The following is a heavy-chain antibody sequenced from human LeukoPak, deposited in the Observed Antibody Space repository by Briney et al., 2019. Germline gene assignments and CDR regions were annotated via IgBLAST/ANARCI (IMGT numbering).Heavy chain of an antibody. V-gene: IGHV4-39*01. CDR3: ARQEKDSSSWYPLDY. CDR1: GFTFSDYY. Sequence: PGGSLRLSCAASGFTFSDYYMSWIRQPPGKGLEWIGSIYYSGSTYYNPSLKSRVTISVDTSKNQFSLKLSSVTAADTAVYYCARQEKDSSSWYPLDYWGQGTLVTVSS. CDR2: IYYSGST. J-gene: IGHJ4*02. D-gene: IGHD6-13*01.